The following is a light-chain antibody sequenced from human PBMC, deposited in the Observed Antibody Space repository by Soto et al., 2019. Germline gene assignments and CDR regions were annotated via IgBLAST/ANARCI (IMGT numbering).Light chain of an antibody. CDR2: AAS. CDR1: QSIASY. J-gene: IGKJ4*01. V-gene: IGKV1-39*01. Sequence: DIQVTQSPSSLSASVGDRVTITCRASQSIASYLNWYQQKPGKAPKFLIYAASSLQTGVPSRFSGSGSGTDFTLTISSLQPEDFATYYCQQSYSTPLTFGGGTKVKMK. CDR3: QQSYSTPLT.